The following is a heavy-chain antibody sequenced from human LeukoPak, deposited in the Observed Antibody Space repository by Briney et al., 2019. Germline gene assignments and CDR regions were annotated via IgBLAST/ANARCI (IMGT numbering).Heavy chain of an antibody. V-gene: IGHV1-2*02. J-gene: IGHJ4*02. CDR1: GYTFTGYY. Sequence: GASVKVFCKASGYTFTGYYIHWVRQAPGQGLEWMGWINPNSGGTNYAEKFQGRVTMTRDTSISTAYMELRSLRSDDTAVYYCARGSSGYYNDHWGQGTLVTVSS. D-gene: IGHD3-22*01. CDR3: ARGSSGYYNDH. CDR2: INPNSGGT.